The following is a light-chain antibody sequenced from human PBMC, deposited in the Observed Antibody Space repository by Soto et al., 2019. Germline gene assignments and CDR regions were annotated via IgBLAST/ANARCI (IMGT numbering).Light chain of an antibody. CDR1: SSNIGSNH. V-gene: IGLV1-44*01. CDR2: RSD. J-gene: IGLJ1*01. Sequence: QSVLTQPPSASGTPGQRVTISCSGSSSNIGSNHVYWYQQFPGMAPKLLMYRSDQRPTGVPDRFSGSRSGTSASLAISGLQSEDEADYFCAAWDDSLNGRYVFGPGTKLTVL. CDR3: AAWDDSLNGRYV.